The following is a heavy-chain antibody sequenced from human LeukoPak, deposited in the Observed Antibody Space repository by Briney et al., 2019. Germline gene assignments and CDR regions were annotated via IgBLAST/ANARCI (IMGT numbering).Heavy chain of an antibody. V-gene: IGHV4-59*01. D-gene: IGHD2-2*01. CDR3: ARENIVVVPAANVYYYYGMDV. Sequence: SENLSLTCTVSGGSISSYYWSWIRQPPGKGLEWIGDIYYSGNTNYNPSLKSRVTISVDTSKNQFSLKLSSVTAADTAVYYCARENIVVVPAANVYYYYGMDVWGQGTTVTVSS. J-gene: IGHJ6*02. CDR1: GGSISSYY. CDR2: IYYSGNT.